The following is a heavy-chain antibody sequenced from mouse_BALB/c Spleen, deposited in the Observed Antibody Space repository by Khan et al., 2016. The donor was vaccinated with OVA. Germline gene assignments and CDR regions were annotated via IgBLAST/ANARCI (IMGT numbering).Heavy chain of an antibody. Sequence: EVQLLETGPGLVKPSQSLSLTCTVTCYSITTDYAWNWIRQFPGNKLEWMGYISYSGNTKYNPSLTSRISITRDTSKNQFFLQLKSVTTEDTARYYCARVYGGDFDYWGQGTTLTVSS. CDR1: CYSITTDYA. D-gene: IGHD1-1*01. J-gene: IGHJ2*01. V-gene: IGHV3-2*02. CDR2: ISYSGNT. CDR3: ARVYGGDFDY.